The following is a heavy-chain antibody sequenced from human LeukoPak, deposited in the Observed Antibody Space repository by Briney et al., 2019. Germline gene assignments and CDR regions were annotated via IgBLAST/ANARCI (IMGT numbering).Heavy chain of an antibody. D-gene: IGHD2-15*01. CDR3: ARLRISSGIDY. J-gene: IGHJ4*02. V-gene: IGHV4-39*01. CDR2: IYYSGST. CDR1: GGSISSSSYY. Sequence: SETLSLTCTVSGGSISSSSYYWGWIRQLPGKGLEWIGSIYYSGSTYYNPSLKSRVTISVDTSKNQFSLKLSSVTAADTAVYYCARLRISSGIDYWGQGTLVTVSS.